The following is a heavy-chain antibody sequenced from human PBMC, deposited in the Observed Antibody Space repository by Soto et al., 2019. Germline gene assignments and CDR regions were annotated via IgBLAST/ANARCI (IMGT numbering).Heavy chain of an antibody. CDR1: GFTFSSYG. CDR3: AGEYDSGGYPRYYFDY. Sequence: QVQLVESGGGVVQPGRSLRLSCAASGFTFSSYGMHWVRQAPGKGLEWVAVIWYDGSNKYYADSVKGRFTISRDNSKNALYLQMNSLRAEDTAVYYCAGEYDSGGYPRYYFDYWGKGTLVTVSS. J-gene: IGHJ4*02. V-gene: IGHV3-33*01. D-gene: IGHD3-22*01. CDR2: IWYDGSNK.